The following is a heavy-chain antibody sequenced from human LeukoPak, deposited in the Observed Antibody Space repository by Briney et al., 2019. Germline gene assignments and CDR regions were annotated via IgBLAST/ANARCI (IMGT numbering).Heavy chain of an antibody. J-gene: IGHJ6*04. CDR2: IYYRGST. Sequence: PGGSLRLSCAASEFTLRSHSVNWVRQPPGKGLEWIGSIYYRGSTYYNPSLKSRVTMSVDTSKNQFSLKLSSVTAADTAVYFCARLGYCSGATCYPKDVDVWGKGTTVTVSS. CDR1: EFTLRSHSVN. V-gene: IGHV4-39*01. CDR3: ARLGYCSGATCYPKDVDV. D-gene: IGHD2-15*01.